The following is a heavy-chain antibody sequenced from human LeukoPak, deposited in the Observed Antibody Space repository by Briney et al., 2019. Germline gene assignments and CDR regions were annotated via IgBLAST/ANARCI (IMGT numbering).Heavy chain of an antibody. V-gene: IGHV4-59*08. CDR3: ARKPTGYPNWFDS. D-gene: IGHD3-9*01. CDR1: GGSINTYY. CDR2: ISYSGST. J-gene: IGHJ5*01. Sequence: SETLSLTCTVSGGSINTYYWSWLRQPPGKGLEWIGYISYSGSTIYNPSLKSRVTISLDTSKNQFSLTLTSVTAADTAVYYCARKPTGYPNWFDSWGQGILVTVSS.